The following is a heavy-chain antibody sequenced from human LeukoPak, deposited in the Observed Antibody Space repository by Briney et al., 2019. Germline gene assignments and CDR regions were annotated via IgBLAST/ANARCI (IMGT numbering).Heavy chain of an antibody. J-gene: IGHJ4*02. V-gene: IGHV1-69*13. CDR2: IIPIFGTA. CDR1: GYTFTSYA. D-gene: IGHD2-2*01. Sequence: SVKVSFKTSGYTFTSYAISWVRQAPGQGLEWMGGIIPIFGTANYAQKFQGRVTITADESTSTAYMELSSLRSEDTAVYYCARGERLGSSNYWGQGTLVTVSS. CDR3: ARGERLGSSNY.